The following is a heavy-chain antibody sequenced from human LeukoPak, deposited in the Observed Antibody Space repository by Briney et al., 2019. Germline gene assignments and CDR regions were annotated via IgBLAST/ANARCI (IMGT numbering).Heavy chain of an antibody. CDR1: GFTFSSYA. CDR3: VKRALRSIAAAGHFDY. V-gene: IGHV3-64D*06. CDR2: ISSNGGST. D-gene: IGHD6-13*01. J-gene: IGHJ4*02. Sequence: GVLRLSCSASGFTFSSYAMHWVRQAPGKGLEYVSAISSNGGSTYYADSVKGRFTISRDNSKNTLYLQMSSLRAEDTAVYYCVKRALRSIAAAGHFDYWGQGTLVTVSS.